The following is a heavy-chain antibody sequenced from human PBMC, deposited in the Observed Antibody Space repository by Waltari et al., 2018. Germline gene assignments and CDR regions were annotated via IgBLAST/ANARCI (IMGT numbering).Heavy chain of an antibody. D-gene: IGHD6-13*01. CDR1: GYTFTSYG. Sequence: QVQLVQSGAEVKKPGASVKVSCKASGYTFTSYGISWVRQAPGQGLEWMGWIGCYNGNSNDAQQLQGRVTMTTDTSTSTAYMEPRSLRADDTAVYYCAGDASSSSRPNDYWGQGTLVTVSS. CDR2: IGCYNGNS. J-gene: IGHJ4*02. V-gene: IGHV1-18*01. CDR3: AGDASSSSRPNDY.